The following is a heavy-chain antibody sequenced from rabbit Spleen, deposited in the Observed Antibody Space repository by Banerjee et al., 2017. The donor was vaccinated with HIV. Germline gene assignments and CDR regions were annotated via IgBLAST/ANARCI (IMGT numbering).Heavy chain of an antibody. CDR1: GFSFSSNW. CDR3: ARNYVNVFDP. V-gene: IGHV1S40*01. D-gene: IGHD1-1*01. Sequence: QSLEESGGDLVKPGASLTLTCTASGFSFSSNWICWVRQAPGKGLEWIACIDTRDGDTDYANWPKGRFTISKASSTTVTLQMTSLTAADTATYFCARNYVNVFDPWGPGTLVTVS. CDR2: IDTRDGDT. J-gene: IGHJ2*01.